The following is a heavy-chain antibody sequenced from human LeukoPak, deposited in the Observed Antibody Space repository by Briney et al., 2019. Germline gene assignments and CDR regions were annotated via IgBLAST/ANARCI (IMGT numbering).Heavy chain of an antibody. D-gene: IGHD3-10*01. V-gene: IGHV7-4-1*02. CDR1: GYSFTNSA. J-gene: IGHJ6*03. Sequence: ASVKVSCKASGYSFTNSAINWVRQAPGQGLELMGWINTNTGNPRYAQGFTGRFVFSLDSSVSTAYLQISGLKTEDTAVYYCARGYYGSGSYSTDYYYYMDVWGKGTTVTVSS. CDR2: INTNTGNP. CDR3: ARGYYGSGSYSTDYYYYMDV.